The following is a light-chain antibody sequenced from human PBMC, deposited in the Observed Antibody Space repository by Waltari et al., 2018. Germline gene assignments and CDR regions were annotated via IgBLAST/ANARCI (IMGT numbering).Light chain of an antibody. CDR1: QTVSKDY. V-gene: IGKV3-20*01. CDR2: GVS. J-gene: IGKJ1*01. CDR3: QQYDRSPRT. Sequence: ENVLTQSPDTLSLSPGERATLSCRASQTVSKDYLSWYRQKPGQPPRLLIYGVSNRATGIPDRFSGSGSGTDFTLTINRLEPEDFAVYYCQQYDRSPRTFGQGTQVDIK.